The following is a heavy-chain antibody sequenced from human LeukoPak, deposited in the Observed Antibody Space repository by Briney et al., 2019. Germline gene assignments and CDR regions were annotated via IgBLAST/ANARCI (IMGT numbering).Heavy chain of an antibody. CDR3: ASLTVTTGY. D-gene: IGHD4-17*01. J-gene: IGHJ4*02. V-gene: IGHV4-34*01. CDR1: GGSFSGYY. CDR2: INHSGST. Sequence: SETLSLTCAVYGGSFSGYYWSWIRQPPGKGLEWIGEINHSGSTNYNPSLKSRVTISVDTSKNQFPLKLSSVTAADTAVYYCASLTVTTGYWGQGTLVTVSS.